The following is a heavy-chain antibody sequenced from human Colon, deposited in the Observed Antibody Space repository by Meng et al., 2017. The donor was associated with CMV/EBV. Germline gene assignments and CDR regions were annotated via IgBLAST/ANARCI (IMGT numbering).Heavy chain of an antibody. D-gene: IGHD2-2*01. CDR2: IIPILGIA. CDR1: GGTFSSYT. J-gene: IGHJ6*02. V-gene: IGHV1-69*02. CDR3: ASRYCSSTSCPYYYYYGMDV. Sequence: SVKVSCKASGGTFSSYTISWVRQAPGQGLEWMGRIIPILGIANYAQKFQGRVTITADKSTSTAYMELSSLRSENTAVYYCASRYCSSTSCPYYYYYGMDVWGQGTTVTVSS.